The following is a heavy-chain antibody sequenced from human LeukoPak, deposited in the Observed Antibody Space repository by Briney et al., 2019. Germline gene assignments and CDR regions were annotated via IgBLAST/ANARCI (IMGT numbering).Heavy chain of an antibody. CDR3: ARQGGYSGYDPYYFDY. Sequence: AESLKISCKGSGYSFTSYWIGWVRQMPGKGLEWMGIIYPGDSDTRYSPSFQGQVTISADKSISTAYLQWSSLKASDTAMYYCARQGGYSGYDPYYFDYWGQGTLVTVSS. CDR1: GYSFTSYW. D-gene: IGHD5-12*01. V-gene: IGHV5-51*01. CDR2: IYPGDSDT. J-gene: IGHJ4*02.